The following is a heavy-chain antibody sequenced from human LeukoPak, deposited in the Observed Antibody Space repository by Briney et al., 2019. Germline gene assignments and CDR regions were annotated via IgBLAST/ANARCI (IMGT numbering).Heavy chain of an antibody. D-gene: IGHD1-26*01. CDR1: GGSISSYY. V-gene: IGHV4-4*07. CDR2: IYASGNT. J-gene: IGHJ5*02. CDR3: ARGPMGATHLFDP. Sequence: PSETLSLTCTVSGGSISSYYWSWIRQPAGKGLEWIGRIYASGNTNYNPSLKSRVTMSVDTSKNQLSLKLSSVTAADTAVYYCARGPMGATHLFDPWGQGTLVTVSS.